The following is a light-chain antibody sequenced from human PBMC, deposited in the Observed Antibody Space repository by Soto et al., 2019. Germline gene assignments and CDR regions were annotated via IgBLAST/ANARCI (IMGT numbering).Light chain of an antibody. CDR1: SSDVGSYNY. V-gene: IGLV2-14*01. Sequence: QSALTQPASVSGSPGQSITISCTGTSSDVGSYNYVSWYQQHPGKAPKLMIYEVNDRPSGISSRFSGSKSGNTASLAISGLRSEEEADYYCAVGNNSRKGLAFGGGTKLTVL. J-gene: IGLJ2*01. CDR2: EVN. CDR3: AVGNNSRKGLA.